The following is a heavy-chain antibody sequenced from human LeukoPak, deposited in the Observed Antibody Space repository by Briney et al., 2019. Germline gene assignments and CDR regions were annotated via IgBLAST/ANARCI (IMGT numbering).Heavy chain of an antibody. CDR1: GFTFTSSA. CDR2: IVVGSGNT. D-gene: IGHD3-22*01. CDR3: AADLYHDSSGYYYGLDY. V-gene: IGHV1-58*02. J-gene: IGHJ4*02. Sequence: SVNVSCKASGFTFTSSAMQWVRQARGQRLEWIGWIVVGSGNTNYAQKFQERVTITRDMSTSTAYMELSSLRSEDTAVYYCAADLYHDSSGYYYGLDYWGQGTLVTVSS.